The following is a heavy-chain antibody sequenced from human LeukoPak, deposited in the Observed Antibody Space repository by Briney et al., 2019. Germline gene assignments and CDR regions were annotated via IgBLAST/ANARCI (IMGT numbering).Heavy chain of an antibody. J-gene: IGHJ2*01. D-gene: IGHD6-19*01. V-gene: IGHV4-61*01. Sequence: SETLSLTCTVSGGSVSSGSYYWSWIRQPPGKGLEWIGYIYYSGSTNYNPSLKSRVTISVDTSKNQFSLKLSSVTAADTAVYYCARDGSGWYAGYFDLWGRGTLVTVSS. CDR1: GGSVSSGSYY. CDR3: ARDGSGWYAGYFDL. CDR2: IYYSGST.